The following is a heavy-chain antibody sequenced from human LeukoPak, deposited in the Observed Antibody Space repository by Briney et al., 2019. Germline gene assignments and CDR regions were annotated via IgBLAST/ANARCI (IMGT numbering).Heavy chain of an antibody. CDR1: GYTLTELS. Sequence: GASVKVSCKVSGYTLTELSMHWVLQAPGKGLEWMGGFDPEDGVTIYAQKFQGRVTMTEDTSTDTAYMELSSLRSEDTAVYYCATVLLGYCSGGSCYWFDPWGQGTLVTVSS. V-gene: IGHV1-24*01. J-gene: IGHJ5*02. CDR2: FDPEDGVT. D-gene: IGHD2-15*01. CDR3: ATVLLGYCSGGSCYWFDP.